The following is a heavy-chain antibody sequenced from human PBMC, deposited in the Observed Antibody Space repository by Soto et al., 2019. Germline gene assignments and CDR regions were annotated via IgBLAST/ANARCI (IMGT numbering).Heavy chain of an antibody. CDR2: IYYSGST. CDR1: SDSISSGSPY. D-gene: IGHD1-7*01. J-gene: IGHJ4*01. CDR3: ARRPGTTSLDY. Sequence: PSETRSLARPVSSDSISSGSPYWNWIRQPPGKGLEWLGYIYYSGSTNYNPSLKSRVTISVDTSKNQFSLKLSSVTAADTAVYYCARRPGTTSLDYWGHGALVTVSS. V-gene: IGHV4-61*01.